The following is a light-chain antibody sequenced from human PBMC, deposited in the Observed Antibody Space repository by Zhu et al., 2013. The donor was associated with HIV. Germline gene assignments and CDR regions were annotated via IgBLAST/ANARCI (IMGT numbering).Light chain of an antibody. CDR3: QQLGKSPVT. CDR2: ETS. Sequence: DIVLTQSPGTLSLSPGDRATLSCRASQSVSSSFLAWYQQKPGQAPRLLMYETSSRAAGIPPRFSGSGSGTDFTLTISRLEPEDFAVYYCQQLGKSPVTFGQGTRLEIK. V-gene: IGKV3-20*01. CDR1: QSVSSSF. J-gene: IGKJ5*01.